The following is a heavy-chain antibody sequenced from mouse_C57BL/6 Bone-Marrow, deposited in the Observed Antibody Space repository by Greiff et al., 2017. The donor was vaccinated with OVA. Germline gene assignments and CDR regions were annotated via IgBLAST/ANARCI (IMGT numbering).Heavy chain of an antibody. V-gene: IGHV1-9*01. CDR3: ARKTSTMITTGFAY. D-gene: IGHD2-4*01. J-gene: IGHJ3*01. Sequence: QVQLKQSGAELMKPGASVKLSCKATGYTFTGYWIEWVKQRPGHGLEWIGEILPGSGSTNYNEKFKGKATFTADTSSNTAYMQLSSLTTEDSAIYYCARKTSTMITTGFAYWGQGTLVTVSA. CDR1: GYTFTGYW. CDR2: ILPGSGST.